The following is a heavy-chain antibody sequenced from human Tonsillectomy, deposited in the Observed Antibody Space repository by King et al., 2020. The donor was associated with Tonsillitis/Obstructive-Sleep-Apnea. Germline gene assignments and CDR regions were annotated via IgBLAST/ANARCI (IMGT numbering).Heavy chain of an antibody. CDR1: GFTFSSYA. V-gene: IGHV3-30*01. D-gene: IGHD3-3*01. CDR3: ARDGGP. J-gene: IGHJ5*02. CDR2: ISYDGSNK. Sequence: VQLVESGGGVVQPGRSLSLSCAASGFTFSSYAMHWVRQAPGKGLEWVAVISYDGSNKYYADSVKGRFTISRDNSKNTLYLQMNSLRAEDTAVYYCARDGGPWGQGTLVTVSS.